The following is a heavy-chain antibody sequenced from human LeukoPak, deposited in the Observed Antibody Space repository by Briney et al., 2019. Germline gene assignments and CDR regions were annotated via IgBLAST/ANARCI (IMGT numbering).Heavy chain of an antibody. V-gene: IGHV4-34*01. D-gene: IGHD1-14*01. Sequence: SETLSLTCAVYGGSFSGCYWSWIRQPPGKGLEWIGEINHSGSTNYNPSLKSRVTISVDTSKNQFSLKLSSVTAADTAVYYCARERTRHFDYWGQGTLVTVSS. CDR3: ARERTRHFDY. J-gene: IGHJ4*02. CDR1: GGSFSGCY. CDR2: INHSGST.